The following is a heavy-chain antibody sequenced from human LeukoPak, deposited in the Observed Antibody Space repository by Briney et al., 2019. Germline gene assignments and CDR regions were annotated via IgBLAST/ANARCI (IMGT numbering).Heavy chain of an antibody. J-gene: IGHJ1*01. CDR2: ISYDGSNK. CDR1: GFTFSSYA. Sequence: GGSLRLSCAASGFTFSSYAMHWVRQAPGKGLEWVAVISYDGSNKYYADSVKGRFTISRDNSKNTLYLQMNSLRAEDTAVYYCARVVMDYDSSGYYSRYFQHWGQGTLVTVSS. D-gene: IGHD3-22*01. V-gene: IGHV3-30-3*01. CDR3: ARVVMDYDSSGYYSRYFQH.